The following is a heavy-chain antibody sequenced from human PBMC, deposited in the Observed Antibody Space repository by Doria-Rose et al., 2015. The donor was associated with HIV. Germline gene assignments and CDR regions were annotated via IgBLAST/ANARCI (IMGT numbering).Heavy chain of an antibody. CDR1: TFSTYS. CDR3: ARREAYDSSGYSSDY. V-gene: IGHV3-48*01. CDR2: ISSSSTK. Sequence: TFSTYSMNWVRQAPGKGLEWISYISSSSTKYYADSVKGRFTISRDNAKNSLYLLMNSLRAEDTAVYYCARREAYDSSGYSSDYWGQGTLVTVSS. D-gene: IGHD3-22*01. J-gene: IGHJ4*02.